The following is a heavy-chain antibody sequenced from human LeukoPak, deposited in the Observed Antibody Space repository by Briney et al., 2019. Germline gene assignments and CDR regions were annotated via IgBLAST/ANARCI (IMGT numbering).Heavy chain of an antibody. J-gene: IGHJ4*02. V-gene: IGHV3-30*02. CDR1: GFTFSSYG. D-gene: IGHD3-10*01. CDR2: IRYDGSNK. Sequence: PGGALRLSCAASGFTFSSYGMHWGRQAPGKGLEGGAFIRYDGSNKYYADSVKGRFTISRDNSKNTLYLQMNSLRAEDTAVYYCAKRESDFDYWGQGTLVTVSS. CDR3: AKRESDFDY.